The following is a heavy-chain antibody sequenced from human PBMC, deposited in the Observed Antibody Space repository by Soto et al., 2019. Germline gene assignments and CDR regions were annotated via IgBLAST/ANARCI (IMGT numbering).Heavy chain of an antibody. Sequence: QLQLQESGPGLVKPSETLSLTCTVSGGSISSSSYYWGWIRQPPGKGLEWIGSIYYSGSTYYNPSLKSRVTISVDTSKNQFSLKLSSVTAADTAVYYCARDSSSWYGHWFDPWGQGTLVTVSS. CDR2: IYYSGST. CDR1: GGSISSSSYY. V-gene: IGHV4-39*01. D-gene: IGHD6-13*01. CDR3: ARDSSSWYGHWFDP. J-gene: IGHJ5*02.